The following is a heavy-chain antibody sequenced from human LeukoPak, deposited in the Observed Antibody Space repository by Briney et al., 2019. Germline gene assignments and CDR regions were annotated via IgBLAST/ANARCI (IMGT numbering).Heavy chain of an antibody. V-gene: IGHV4-61*08. D-gene: IGHD3-22*01. Sequence: SQTLSLTCAVSGGSISSGVYSWSWVRQPPGKGLEWIGNIYYSGSTNYNPSLKSRVTISVDTSKNQFSLKLSSVTAADTAVYYCTRGSIAYYYMDVWGKGTTVTISS. CDR1: GGSISSGVYS. CDR3: TRGSIAYYYMDV. CDR2: IYYSGST. J-gene: IGHJ6*03.